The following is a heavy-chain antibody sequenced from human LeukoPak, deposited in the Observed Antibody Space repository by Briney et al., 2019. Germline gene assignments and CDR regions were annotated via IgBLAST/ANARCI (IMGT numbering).Heavy chain of an antibody. J-gene: IGHJ6*04. V-gene: IGHV1-18*04. Sequence: GASVKVSCKASGYTFTSYGISWVRQAPGQGLEWMGWISAYNGNTNYAQKLQGRVTMTTDTSTSTAYMELRSLRSDDTAVYYCARERVEAGAGDYYYYGMDVWGKGTTVTVSS. D-gene: IGHD6-19*01. CDR1: GYTFTSYG. CDR2: ISAYNGNT. CDR3: ARERVEAGAGDYYYYGMDV.